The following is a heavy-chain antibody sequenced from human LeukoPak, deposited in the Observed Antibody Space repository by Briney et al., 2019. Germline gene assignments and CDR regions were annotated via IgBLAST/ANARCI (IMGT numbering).Heavy chain of an antibody. CDR1: GGSISSSSYY. J-gene: IGHJ6*03. V-gene: IGHV4-39*07. CDR2: IYYSGST. CDR3: ARDRVPYYYGSGSSVSRSTYYYYYYMDV. D-gene: IGHD3-10*01. Sequence: SETLSLTCTVSGGSISSSSYYWGWIRQPPGKGLEWIGSIYYSGSTYYNPSLKSRVTISVDTSKNQFSLKLSSVTAADTAVYYCARDRVPYYYGSGSSVSRSTYYYYYYMDVWGKGTTVTISS.